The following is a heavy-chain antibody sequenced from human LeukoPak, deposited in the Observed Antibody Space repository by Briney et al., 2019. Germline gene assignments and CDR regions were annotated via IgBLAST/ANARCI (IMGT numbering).Heavy chain of an antibody. D-gene: IGHD3-22*01. Sequence: SVKVSCKASGGTFSSYAISWVRQAPGQGLEWMGGIIPIFGTANYAQKFQGRVTITTDESTSTAYMELSSLRSEDTAVYYCASHSGITMIVVVTYAFDIWGQGTMLTVSS. CDR3: ASHSGITMIVVVTYAFDI. CDR2: IIPIFGTA. CDR1: GGTFSSYA. V-gene: IGHV1-69*05. J-gene: IGHJ3*02.